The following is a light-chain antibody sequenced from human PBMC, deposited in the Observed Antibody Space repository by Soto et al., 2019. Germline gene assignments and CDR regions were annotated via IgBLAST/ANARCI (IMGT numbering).Light chain of an antibody. Sequence: EIVLTQSPGTLSLSPGERATLSCRASQNVAKNYLAWYQQKPGQAPRLLIDDASRRATGIPDRFSGSGSGTDFTLTISRLEPEDFAVYYCQQCSTTPFTFGGGTKVEI. CDR1: QNVAKNY. CDR2: DAS. CDR3: QQCSTTPFT. V-gene: IGKV3-20*01. J-gene: IGKJ4*01.